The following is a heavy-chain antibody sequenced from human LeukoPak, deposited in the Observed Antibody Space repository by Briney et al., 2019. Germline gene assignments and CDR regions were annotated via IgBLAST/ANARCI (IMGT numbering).Heavy chain of an antibody. CDR1: GLTFSSYD. V-gene: IGHV3-13*01. J-gene: IGHJ4*02. CDR3: ARVGVYYYDSSLDY. Sequence: GGSLRLSCAASGLTFSSYDMHWVRQATGKGLEWASAIGTAGDTYYPGSVKGRFTISRENAKNSLYLQMNSLRAGDTAVYYCARVGVYYYDSSLDYWGQGTLVTVSS. CDR2: IGTAGDT. D-gene: IGHD3-22*01.